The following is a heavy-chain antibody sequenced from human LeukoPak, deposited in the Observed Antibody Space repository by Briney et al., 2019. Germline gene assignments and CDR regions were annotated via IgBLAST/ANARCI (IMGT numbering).Heavy chain of an antibody. V-gene: IGHV4-59*01. CDR2: IYFSGNT. Sequence: PSETLSLTCTVSSGSIDNYYWSWIRQPPGKGLEWIAHIYFSGNTNYNPSLKSRVTISVDRSKNQFSLQVRSVTTADTAVYYCARDQTYYDSSGYSLYAFDTWGQGTMVTVSS. J-gene: IGHJ3*02. CDR3: ARDQTYYDSSGYSLYAFDT. D-gene: IGHD3-22*01. CDR1: SGSIDNYY.